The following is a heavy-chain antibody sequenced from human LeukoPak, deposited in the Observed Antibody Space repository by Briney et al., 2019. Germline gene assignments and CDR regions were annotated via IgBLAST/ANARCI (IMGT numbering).Heavy chain of an antibody. CDR3: ARHKDIVVVPAAIIGWFDP. J-gene: IGHJ5*02. V-gene: IGHV1-69*05. CDR2: IIPIFGTA. CDR1: GGTFSSYA. D-gene: IGHD2-2*02. Sequence: GAWVKVSCKASGGTFSSYAISWVRQAPGQGLEWMGGIIPIFGTANYAQKFQGRVTITTDESTSTAYMELSGLRSEDTAVYYCARHKDIVVVPAAIIGWFDPWGQRTLVTVSS.